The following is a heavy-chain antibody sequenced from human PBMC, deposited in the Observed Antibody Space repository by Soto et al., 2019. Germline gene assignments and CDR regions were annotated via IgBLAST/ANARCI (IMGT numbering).Heavy chain of an antibody. D-gene: IGHD4-17*01. CDR1: GGSISSGDYY. CDR2: IYYSGST. V-gene: IGHV4-30-4*01. J-gene: IGHJ6*02. Sequence: KPSETLSLTCTVSGGSISSGDYYWSWIRQPPGKGLEWLGYIYYSGSTYYNPSLKSRVTISVDTSKNQFSLKLSSVTAADTAVYYCARGWTYGDYAGCMDVWGQGTTVTVSS. CDR3: ARGWTYGDYAGCMDV.